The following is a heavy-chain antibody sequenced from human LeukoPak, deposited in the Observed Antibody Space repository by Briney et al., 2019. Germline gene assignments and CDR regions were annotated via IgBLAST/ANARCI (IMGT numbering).Heavy chain of an antibody. CDR1: GGSFSGYY. CDR2: IYYSGST. CDR3: ARLDLGYYDSSGLYYYYGMDV. Sequence: SETLSLTCAVYGGSFSGYYWGWIRQPPGKGLEWIGSIYYSGSTYYNPSLKSRVTISVDTSKNQFSLKLSSVTAADTAVYYCARLDLGYYDSSGLYYYYGMDVWGQGTTVTVSS. D-gene: IGHD3-22*01. V-gene: IGHV4-39*01. J-gene: IGHJ6*02.